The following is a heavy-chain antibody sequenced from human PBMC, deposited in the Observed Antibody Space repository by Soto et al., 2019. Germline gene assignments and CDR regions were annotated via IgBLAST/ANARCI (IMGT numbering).Heavy chain of an antibody. D-gene: IGHD4-17*01. CDR3: ATSTTVTTPYPLFGF. CDR2: ISYDGSNK. CDR1: GFTFSSYG. Sequence: QVQLVESGGGVVQPGRSLRLSCAASGFTFSSYGMHWVRQAPGKGLEWVAVISYDGSNKYYADSVKGRFTISRDNSKNTLYLQMNSLRAEYTAVYYCATSTTVTTPYPLFGFWGQGTLVTVSS. V-gene: IGHV3-30*03. J-gene: IGHJ4*02.